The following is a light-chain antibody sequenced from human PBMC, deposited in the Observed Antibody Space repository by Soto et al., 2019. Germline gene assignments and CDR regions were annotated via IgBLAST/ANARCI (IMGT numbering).Light chain of an antibody. V-gene: IGKV3-11*01. J-gene: IGKJ2*01. CDR3: QQRSSWPYT. Sequence: EIVLTQSPANLSLSPGDRVTLSCRASQSVSSHLAWYQQKPGQPPRLLIFDASYRAPGIPARFSGSGSGTDFTLTISSLEPEDLAVYYCQQRSSWPYTFGQGTKVETK. CDR2: DAS. CDR1: QSVSSH.